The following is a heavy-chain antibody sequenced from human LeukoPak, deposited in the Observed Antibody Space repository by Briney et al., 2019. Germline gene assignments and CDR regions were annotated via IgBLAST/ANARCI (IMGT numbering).Heavy chain of an antibody. Sequence: ASVKVSCKASGGTFSSYAISWVRQAPEQGLEWMGGIIPIFGTANYAQKFQGRVTITADESTSTAYMELSSLRSEDTAVYYCARAGSSWYYFDYWGQGILVTLSS. CDR3: ARAGSSWYYFDY. CDR1: GGTFSSYA. V-gene: IGHV1-69*13. CDR2: IIPIFGTA. D-gene: IGHD6-13*01. J-gene: IGHJ4*02.